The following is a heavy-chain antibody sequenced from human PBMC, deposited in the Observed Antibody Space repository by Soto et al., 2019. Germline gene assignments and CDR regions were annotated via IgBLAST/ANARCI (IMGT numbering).Heavy chain of an antibody. J-gene: IGHJ4*02. CDR2: IYYSGST. V-gene: IGHV4-59*08. D-gene: IGHD5-18*01. Sequence: SETLSLTCTVSGGSISSYYWSWIRQPPGKGLEWIGYIYYSGSTNYNPSLKSRVTISVDTSKNQFSLKLSSVTAADTAVYYCARLVDTDIYFLWGQGTLVT. CDR1: GGSISSYY. CDR3: ARLVDTDIYFL.